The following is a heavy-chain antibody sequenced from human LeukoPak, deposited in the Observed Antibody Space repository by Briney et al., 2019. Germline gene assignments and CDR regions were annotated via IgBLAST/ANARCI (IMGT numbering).Heavy chain of an antibody. CDR2: IGGSGSFI. J-gene: IGHJ4*02. CDR3: ASYGDYYYFDY. Sequence: GGSLRLSCVGSGFTFSTYSIKWVRQAPGKGLEWVSHIGGSGSFIYYADSVKGRFTISRDNAKNSLYLQMNSLRAEDTAVYYCASYGDYYYFDYWGQGALVTVSS. D-gene: IGHD4-17*01. CDR1: GFTFSTYS. V-gene: IGHV3-48*01.